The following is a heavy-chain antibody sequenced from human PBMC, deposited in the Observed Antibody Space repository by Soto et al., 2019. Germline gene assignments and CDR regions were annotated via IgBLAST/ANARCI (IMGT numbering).Heavy chain of an antibody. CDR1: GGTFSSYA. CDR3: ARRHYYDSSGDAFDI. V-gene: IGHV1-69*06. D-gene: IGHD3-22*01. Sequence: SVKVSCKASGGTFSSYAISWVLQAPGQGLEWMGWIIPIFGTANYAQKFQGRVTITADKSTSTAYMELSSLRSEDTAVYYCARRHYYDSSGDAFDIWGQGTMVTVSS. CDR2: IIPIFGTA. J-gene: IGHJ3*02.